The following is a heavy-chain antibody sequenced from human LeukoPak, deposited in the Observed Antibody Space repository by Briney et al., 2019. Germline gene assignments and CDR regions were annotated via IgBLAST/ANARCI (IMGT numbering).Heavy chain of an antibody. CDR2: INHGGST. D-gene: IGHD3-10*01. V-gene: IGHV4-34*01. Sequence: SETLSLTCAVYGGSFSGYYWSWIRQPPGKGLEWIGEINHGGSTNYNPSLKSRVTISVDTSKNQFSLKLSSVTAADTAVYYCARALRGVIIRSFWFDPWGQGTLVTVSS. J-gene: IGHJ5*02. CDR1: GGSFSGYY. CDR3: ARALRGVIIRSFWFDP.